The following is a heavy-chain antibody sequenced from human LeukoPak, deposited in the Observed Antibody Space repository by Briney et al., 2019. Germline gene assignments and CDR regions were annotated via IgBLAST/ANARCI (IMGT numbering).Heavy chain of an antibody. J-gene: IGHJ4*02. CDR3: ARDNYDSSGPYYFDY. CDR2: ISSSGSTI. D-gene: IGHD3-22*01. CDR1: GFTFSSYE. Sequence: GGSLRLSCAASGFTFSSYEMNWVRQAPGKGLEWVSYISSSGSTIYYADSVKGRFTISRDNAENSLYLQMNSLRAEDTAVYSCARDNYDSSGPYYFDYWGQGTLVTVSS. V-gene: IGHV3-48*03.